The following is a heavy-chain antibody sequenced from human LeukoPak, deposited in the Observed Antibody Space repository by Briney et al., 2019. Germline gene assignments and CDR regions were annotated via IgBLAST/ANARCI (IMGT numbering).Heavy chain of an antibody. V-gene: IGHV4-39*07. CDR1: GFTFSSYW. CDR2: IYYSGTT. Sequence: PGGSLRLSCAASGFTFSSYWMSWIRQPPGKGLEWVGNIYYSGTTYYNPSLKSRVTISVDTSKNHFSLKLSSVTAADTAMYYCARPHSGTVNASTYGVIDYWGQGTLVTVSS. D-gene: IGHD2-8*01. CDR3: ARPHSGTVNASTYGVIDY. J-gene: IGHJ4*02.